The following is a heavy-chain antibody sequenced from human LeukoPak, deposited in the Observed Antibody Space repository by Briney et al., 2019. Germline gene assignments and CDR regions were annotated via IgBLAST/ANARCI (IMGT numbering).Heavy chain of an antibody. CDR1: GFTFNSYA. CDR2: ISDSGGNT. Sequence: GGSLRLSCAASGFTFNSYAMSWVRQAPGKGLEWVSGISDSGGNTYYADSVKGRFTISRDNSKNTLYLQMNSLRAEDTAIYYCAKDQFDPWGQGTLVTVSS. V-gene: IGHV3-23*01. J-gene: IGHJ5*02. CDR3: AKDQFDP.